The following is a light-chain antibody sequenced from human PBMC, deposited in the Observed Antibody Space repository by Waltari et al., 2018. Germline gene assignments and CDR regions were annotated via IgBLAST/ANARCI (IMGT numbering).Light chain of an antibody. J-gene: IGKJ4*02. CDR3: QQYDGSVVT. V-gene: IGKV3-20*01. CDR2: AAS. CDR1: QYITGSW. Sequence: EIVLTQSPGTLSLSPGERVTLSSRAGQYITGSWITWYQQKPGQAPRLLIYAASSRAPGVPDRFSGSGSGTDFSLTISRLEPEDSAVYYCQQYDGSVVTFGGGTKVEIK.